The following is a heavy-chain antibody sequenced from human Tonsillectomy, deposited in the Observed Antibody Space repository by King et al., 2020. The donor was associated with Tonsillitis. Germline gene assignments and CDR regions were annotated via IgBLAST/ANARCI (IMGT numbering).Heavy chain of an antibody. CDR3: AHSTRASRCSGGSCYSVYY. Sequence: ITLKESGPTLVKPTQTLTLTCTFSGFSLTTSGVGVDWIRQPPGKALEWLAIIYWDDDMRYSPSLKNRLTITKETSKNQVVLTMTNMYPVDTATYYCAHSTRASRCSGGSCYSVYYWGQGTLVTVSS. J-gene: IGHJ4*02. CDR1: GFSLTTSGVG. V-gene: IGHV2-5*02. D-gene: IGHD2-15*01. CDR2: IYWDDDM.